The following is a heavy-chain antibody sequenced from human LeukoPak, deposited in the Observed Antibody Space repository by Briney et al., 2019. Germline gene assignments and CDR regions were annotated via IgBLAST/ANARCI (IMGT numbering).Heavy chain of an antibody. J-gene: IGHJ4*02. CDR3: VTEVLVAFYY. D-gene: IGHD2-2*01. CDR2: ISGSGATR. Sequence: GGSLRLSCASSGFTFSSYAMSWLRQAPGKGLEWVATISGSGATRNYADSVKGRFTISRDNSKNTLYLQINSLRAEDTALYYCVTEVLVAFYYWGQGTLVTVSS. V-gene: IGHV3-23*01. CDR1: GFTFSSYA.